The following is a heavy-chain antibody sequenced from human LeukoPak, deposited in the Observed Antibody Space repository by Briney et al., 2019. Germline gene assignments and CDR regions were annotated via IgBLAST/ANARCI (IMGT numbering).Heavy chain of an antibody. D-gene: IGHD2-15*01. CDR1: GLTLSSFT. Sequence: GSLTPSCAASGLTLSSFTMESAPQGPGKGLWWSSYNSIGNSSMFCAHAGKGRFYFARYNAKNSLYLLMNSLRDGDTAVYYCARVGNGRSCDYWGQGTLVSVSS. J-gene: IGHJ4*02. CDR3: ARVGNGRSCDY. CDR2: NSIGNSSM. V-gene: IGHV3-48*02.